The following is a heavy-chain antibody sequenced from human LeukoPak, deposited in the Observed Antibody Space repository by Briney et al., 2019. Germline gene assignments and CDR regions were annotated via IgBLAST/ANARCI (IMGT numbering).Heavy chain of an antibody. D-gene: IGHD3-22*01. CDR2: IYGGGST. CDR1: GFTVSSNF. CDR3: ARGGVGYYDSSGYDAFDI. Sequence: PGGSLRLSCAASGFTVSSNFMSWVRQAPGKGLEWVSVIYGGGSTYYSDSVKGRFTISRDNSKNTLYLQMNSLRAEDTAVYYCARGGVGYYDSSGYDAFDIWGQGTMVTVSS. V-gene: IGHV3-53*01. J-gene: IGHJ3*02.